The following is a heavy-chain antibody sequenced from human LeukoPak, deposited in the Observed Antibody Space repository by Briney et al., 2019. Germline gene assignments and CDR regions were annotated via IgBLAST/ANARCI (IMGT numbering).Heavy chain of an antibody. D-gene: IGHD3-3*01. CDR3: ARDDFWRGYYCDY. J-gene: IGHJ4*02. CDR2: IKKDGSEK. Sequence: GGSLRLSCAASEFTLNNYWMSWVRQAPGKGLEWVANIKKDGSEKYYADSVKGRFTISRDNAKNSVYLQMSSLRAEDTAVYYCARDDFWRGYYCDYWGQGTLVTVSS. V-gene: IGHV3-7*01. CDR1: EFTLNNYW.